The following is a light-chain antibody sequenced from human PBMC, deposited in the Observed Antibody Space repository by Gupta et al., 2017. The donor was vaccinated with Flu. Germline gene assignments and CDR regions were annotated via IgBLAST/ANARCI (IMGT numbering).Light chain of an antibody. CDR3: ASWDDSLSGSYA. CDR1: RSNIGSKF. J-gene: IGLJ1*01. Sequence: VTVSCSGSRSNIGSKFVHWYQQIPGTAPKVLIYRNDQRPSGVPDRFSGSKSGTAASLAISGLRSEDEAHYYCASWDDSLSGSYAFGTGTKVTVL. V-gene: IGLV1-47*01. CDR2: RND.